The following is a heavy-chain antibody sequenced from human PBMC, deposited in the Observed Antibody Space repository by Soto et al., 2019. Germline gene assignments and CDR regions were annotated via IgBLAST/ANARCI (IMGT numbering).Heavy chain of an antibody. CDR3: ARRAVTTYAFDI. V-gene: IGHV4-39*01. CDR2: IYYSGST. CDR1: GGSISSSSYY. Sequence: QLQLQESGPGLVKPSETLSLTCTVSGGSISSSSYYWGWIRQPPGKGLEWIGSIYYSGSTYYNPSLKSRVTISVDTSKNQFSLKLSSVTAADTAVYYCARRAVTTYAFDIWGQGTMVTVSS. D-gene: IGHD4-17*01. J-gene: IGHJ3*02.